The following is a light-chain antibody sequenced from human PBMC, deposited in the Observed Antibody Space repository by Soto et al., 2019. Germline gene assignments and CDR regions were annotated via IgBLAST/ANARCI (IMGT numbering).Light chain of an antibody. Sequence: SVLTQPASVSGSPGQSITISCTGTSSDVGGYNYVSWYQQHPGKAPKLMIYEVTNRPSGVSNRFSGSQSGNTASLTLSGLQAEDEADYYCSSYTSSNTQVFGTGAKVTVL. V-gene: IGLV2-14*01. CDR2: EVT. CDR3: SSYTSSNTQV. J-gene: IGLJ1*01. CDR1: SSDVGGYNY.